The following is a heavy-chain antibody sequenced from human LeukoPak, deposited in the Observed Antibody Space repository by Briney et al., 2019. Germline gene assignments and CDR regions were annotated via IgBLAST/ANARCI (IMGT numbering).Heavy chain of an antibody. D-gene: IGHD3-10*01. Sequence: SETLSLTCAVYGGSFSGYYWSWIRQPPGKGLEWIGEINHSGSTNYNPFLKSRVTISVDTSKNQFSLKLSSVTAADTAVYYCAREVAGGSNYYGSDPWGQGTLVTVSS. J-gene: IGHJ5*02. CDR2: INHSGST. CDR1: GGSFSGYY. V-gene: IGHV4-34*01. CDR3: AREVAGGSNYYGSDP.